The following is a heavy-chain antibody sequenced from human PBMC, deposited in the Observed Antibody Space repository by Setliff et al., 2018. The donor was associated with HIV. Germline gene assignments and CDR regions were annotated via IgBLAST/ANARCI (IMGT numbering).Heavy chain of an antibody. CDR1: GGSISSSSYY. CDR2: IYYSGST. J-gene: IGHJ5*02. V-gene: IGHV4-39*01. Sequence: SETLSLTCTVSGGSISSSSYYWGWIRQPPGKGLEWIGSIYYSGSTYYNPSLKSRVTISVDTSKNQISLKLTSVTAADTAVYYCARGGRSTVTQWAWFDPWGQGTLVSVSS. CDR3: ARGGRSTVTQWAWFDP. D-gene: IGHD4-17*01.